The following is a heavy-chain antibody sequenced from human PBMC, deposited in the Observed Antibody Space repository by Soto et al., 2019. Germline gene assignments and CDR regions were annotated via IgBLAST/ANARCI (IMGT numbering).Heavy chain of an antibody. CDR3: ATDGSGSYKPTTFDY. D-gene: IGHD3-10*01. CDR1: GGSISRGVYY. CDR2: IYYSGST. V-gene: IGHV4-31*03. J-gene: IGHJ4*02. Sequence: QVQLQESGPGLVKPSQTLSLTCTVSGGSISRGVYYCSWIRQHPGKGLEWIGYIYYSGSTYYNPSLKSRVTISVDTSKNQFSLKLSSVTAADTAVYYCATDGSGSYKPTTFDYWGQGTLVTVSS.